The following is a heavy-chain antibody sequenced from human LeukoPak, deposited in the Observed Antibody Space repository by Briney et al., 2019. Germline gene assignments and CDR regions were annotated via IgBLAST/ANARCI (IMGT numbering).Heavy chain of an antibody. D-gene: IGHD7-27*01. CDR1: GFSFSSYW. J-gene: IGHJ4*02. CDR3: ARDPAGDDY. V-gene: IGHV3-74*01. Sequence: GGSLRLSCAASGFSFSSYWMHWVRQAPGKGLVWVSRINSDGSNIRYADSVKGRFTISRDNAKNTLYLQMNNLRAEDTAVYYCARDPAGDDYWGQGTLVTVSS. CDR2: INSDGSNI.